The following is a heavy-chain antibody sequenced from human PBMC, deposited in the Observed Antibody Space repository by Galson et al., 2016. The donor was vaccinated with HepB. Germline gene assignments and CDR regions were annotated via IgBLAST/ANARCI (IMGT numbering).Heavy chain of an antibody. CDR2: IWYDGVNT. Sequence: TFSNYGIHWVRQAPGKGLEWVAVIWYDGVNTYYADSVKGRFTISRDNSKNTLYLQMNSLRAEDTAVYYCARQAFTNWNPFDYWGQGTLVTVSS. CDR3: ARQAFTNWNPFDY. J-gene: IGHJ4*02. D-gene: IGHD1-1*01. V-gene: IGHV3-33*01. CDR1: TFSNYG.